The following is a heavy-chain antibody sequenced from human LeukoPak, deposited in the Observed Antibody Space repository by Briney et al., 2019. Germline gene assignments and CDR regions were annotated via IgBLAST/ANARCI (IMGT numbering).Heavy chain of an antibody. V-gene: IGHV3-48*01. CDR1: GFTFSSYG. CDR2: ISSSSSTI. D-gene: IGHD6-13*01. CDR3: ARATHSSSWYYYYYYYMDV. J-gene: IGHJ6*03. Sequence: GGSLRLSCAASGFTFSSYGMTWVRQAPGKGLEWVSYISSSSSTIYYADSVKGRFTISRDNSKNTLYLHMNSLRAEDTAVYYCARATHSSSWYYYYYYYMDVWGKGTTVTISS.